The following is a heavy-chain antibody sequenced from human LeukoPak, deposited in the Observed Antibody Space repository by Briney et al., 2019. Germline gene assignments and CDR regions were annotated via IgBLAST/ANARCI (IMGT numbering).Heavy chain of an antibody. CDR1: GYTFTSYA. CDR3: AREAGYCSGGSCYSRKVEAFDI. D-gene: IGHD2-15*01. V-gene: IGHV1-69*13. CDR2: IIPIFGTA. Sequence: GASVKVSCKASGYTFTSYAMHWVRQAPGQGLEWMGGIIPIFGTANYAQKFQGRVTITADESTSTAYMELSSLRSEDTAVYYCAREAGYCSGGSCYSRKVEAFDIWGQGTMVTVSS. J-gene: IGHJ3*02.